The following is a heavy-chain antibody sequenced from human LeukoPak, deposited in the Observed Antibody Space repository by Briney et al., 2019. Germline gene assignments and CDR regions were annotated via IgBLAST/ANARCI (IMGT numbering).Heavy chain of an antibody. Sequence: ASVKVSCKASGYTFNKYGITWVRQAPGQGLEWMGWISSYNGDTNYAQKFQGRATMTTDTYTTTAYMESRSPRYDDTAVYYCARYFYDDSGFPNYSFDYWGQGTLVTFSS. CDR2: ISSYNGDT. CDR3: ARYFYDDSGFPNYSFDY. CDR1: GYTFNKYG. D-gene: IGHD3-22*01. J-gene: IGHJ4*02. V-gene: IGHV1-18*01.